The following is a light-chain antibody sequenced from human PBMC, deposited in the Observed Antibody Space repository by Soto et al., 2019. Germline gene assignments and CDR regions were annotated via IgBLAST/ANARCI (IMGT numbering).Light chain of an antibody. CDR1: SSDVGGYNY. V-gene: IGLV2-14*01. CDR3: GSYTSSSTLV. CDR2: DVS. J-gene: IGLJ2*01. Sequence: QSVLTQPDSVSGSPGQAITISGTGTSSDVGGYNYVSWYQQHPGKAPKLMIYDVSNRPSGVSNRFSGSKSGNTASLTISGLQAEHEADYYCGSYTSSSTLVFGGGTKLTVL.